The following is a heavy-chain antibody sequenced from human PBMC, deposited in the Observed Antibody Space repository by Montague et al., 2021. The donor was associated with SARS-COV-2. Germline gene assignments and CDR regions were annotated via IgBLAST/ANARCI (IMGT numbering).Heavy chain of an antibody. V-gene: IGHV4-39*01. Sequence: SETLSLTCTVSGGSISSSSYYWGWIRQPPGKGLEWIGSIYYSGSTHYNPSLKSRVTTSVDPSKNQFSLKLSSVTAADTAVYYCARHGDFWAAAAGTVDPWGQGTLVTVSS. D-gene: IGHD6-13*01. CDR1: GGSISSSSYY. CDR3: ARHGDFWAAAAGTVDP. CDR2: IYYSGST. J-gene: IGHJ5*02.